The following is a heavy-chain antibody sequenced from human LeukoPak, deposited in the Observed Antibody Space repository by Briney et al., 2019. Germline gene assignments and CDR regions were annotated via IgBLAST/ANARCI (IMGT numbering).Heavy chain of an antibody. D-gene: IGHD3-22*01. J-gene: IGHJ4*02. CDR3: AKDFETYYYDSSGLGY. CDR1: GFTFSSYA. CDR2: ISYDGSNK. Sequence: PGGSLRLSCAASGFTFSSYAMHWVRQAPGKGLEWVAVISYDGSNKYYADSVKGRFTISRDNSKNTLYLQMNSLRAEDTAVYYCAKDFETYYYDSSGLGYWGQGTLVTVSS. V-gene: IGHV3-30-3*01.